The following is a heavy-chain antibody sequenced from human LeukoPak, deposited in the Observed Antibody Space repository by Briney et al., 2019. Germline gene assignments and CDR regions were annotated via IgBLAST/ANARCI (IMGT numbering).Heavy chain of an antibody. V-gene: IGHV4-34*01. D-gene: IGHD5-24*01. CDR3: ARALVRATMVWYFDL. CDR1: GGSFSGYY. CDR2: ISHSGST. Sequence: SETLSLTCAVSGGSFSGYYWSGIRQPPGKGLEWIGEISHSGSTNYSPSLKSRVTISVDTSKNQFSLNLSSVTAADTAVYYCARALVRATMVWYFDLWGRGTLVTVSS. J-gene: IGHJ2*01.